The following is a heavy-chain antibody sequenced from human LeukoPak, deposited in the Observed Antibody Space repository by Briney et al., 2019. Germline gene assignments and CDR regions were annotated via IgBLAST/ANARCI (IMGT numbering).Heavy chain of an antibody. CDR2: TNTDGSST. V-gene: IGHV3-74*03. Sequence: GGSLRLSCAASGFTFSSYWMHWVRQAPGKGLVWVSGTNTDGSSTMYADSVKGRFTIARDNAKNTLYLQMNSLRPEDTAVYYCARFGYNDFDYWGQGTLVTVS. CDR1: GFTFSSYW. CDR3: ARFGYNDFDY. J-gene: IGHJ4*02. D-gene: IGHD5-24*01.